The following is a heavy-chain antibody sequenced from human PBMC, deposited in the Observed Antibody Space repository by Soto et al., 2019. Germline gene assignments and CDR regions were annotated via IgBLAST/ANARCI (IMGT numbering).Heavy chain of an antibody. CDR2: IYPGDSDT. CDR1: GYSFTSYW. V-gene: IGHV5-51*01. D-gene: IGHD4-4*01. Sequence: PGESLKISCKGSGYSFTSYWIGWVRQMPGKGLEWMGNIYPGDSDTRYSPSFQGQVTISADKSISTAYLQWSSLKASDTAMYYCARRDRVTTPYYYGMDVWGQGTTVTVS. J-gene: IGHJ6*02. CDR3: ARRDRVTTPYYYGMDV.